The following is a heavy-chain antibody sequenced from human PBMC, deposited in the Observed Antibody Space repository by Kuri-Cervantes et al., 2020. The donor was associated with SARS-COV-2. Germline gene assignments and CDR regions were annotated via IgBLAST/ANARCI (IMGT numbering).Heavy chain of an antibody. J-gene: IGHJ6*03. D-gene: IGHD4-11*01. V-gene: IGHV4-39*07. Sequence: ESLKISCTVSGGSISSSSYYWGWIRQPPGKGLEWIGSIYYSGSTYYNPSLKSRVTISVDTSKNQFSLKLSSVTAADTAVYYCARGRTVTPHYYYYYYMDVWGKGTTVTVSS. CDR2: IYYSGST. CDR3: ARGRTVTPHYYYYYYMDV. CDR1: GGSISSSSYY.